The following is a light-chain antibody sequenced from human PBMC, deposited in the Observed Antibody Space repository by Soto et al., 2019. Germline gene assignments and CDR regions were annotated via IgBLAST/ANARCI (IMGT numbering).Light chain of an antibody. V-gene: IGLV2-8*01. J-gene: IGLJ1*01. Sequence: QSALTQPPSASGSPGQSVTISCTGTSNDVGGYNYVSWYQQHPGKAPKLMIYEVNKRPSGVPDRFAGSKSGNTASLTVSGLQAEHEADYYCSSFAVSNSFVFGTGTKVPVL. CDR1: SNDVGGYNY. CDR2: EVN. CDR3: SSFAVSNSFV.